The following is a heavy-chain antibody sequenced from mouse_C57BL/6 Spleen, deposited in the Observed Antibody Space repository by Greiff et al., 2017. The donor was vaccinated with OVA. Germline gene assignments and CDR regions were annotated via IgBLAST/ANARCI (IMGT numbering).Heavy chain of an antibody. V-gene: IGHV14-4*01. J-gene: IGHJ2*01. CDR3: TTGSYGSSFYYFDY. Sequence: EVQLQQSGAELVRPGASVKLSCTASGFNIKDDYMHWVKQRPEQGLEWIGWIDPENGDTEYASKFQGKATITADTSSNTAYLQLSSLTSEDTAVYYCTTGSYGSSFYYFDYWGQGTTLTVSS. D-gene: IGHD1-1*01. CDR1: GFNIKDDY. CDR2: IDPENGDT.